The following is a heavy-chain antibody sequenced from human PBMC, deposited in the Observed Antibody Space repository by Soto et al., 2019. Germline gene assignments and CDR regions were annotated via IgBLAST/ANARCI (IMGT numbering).Heavy chain of an antibody. V-gene: IGHV3-74*01. CDR1: GFTFSSYW. Sequence: GGSLRLSCAASGFTFSSYWMHWVRQAPGKGLVWVSRVNNDGSGTIYADSVKGRFTISRDNAKNTVYLEMNSLRAEDTALYFCTRGGYMHFFDMWGQGTMVTVSS. J-gene: IGHJ3*02. CDR2: VNNDGSGT. D-gene: IGHD6-13*01. CDR3: TRGGYMHFFDM.